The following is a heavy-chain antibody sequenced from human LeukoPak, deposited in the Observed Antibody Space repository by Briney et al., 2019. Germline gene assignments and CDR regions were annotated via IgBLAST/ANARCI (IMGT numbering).Heavy chain of an antibody. CDR1: GGSISSYY. Sequence: KPSETLSLTCTVSGGSISSYYWSWIRQPPGKGLEWIGYIYYSGSTDYNPSLKSRVTISVDTSKNQFSLKLSSVTAADTAVYYCARTPVVSLHFQHWGQGTLVTVSS. D-gene: IGHD4-23*01. CDR3: ARTPVVSLHFQH. J-gene: IGHJ1*01. V-gene: IGHV4-59*08. CDR2: IYYSGST.